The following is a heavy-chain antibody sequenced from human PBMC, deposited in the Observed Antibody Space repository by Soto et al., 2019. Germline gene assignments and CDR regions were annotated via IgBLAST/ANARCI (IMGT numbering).Heavy chain of an antibody. V-gene: IGHV1-69*01. D-gene: IGHD3-16*01. Sequence: QVQLVQSGAEVKKPGSSVKVSCKASGGTFSSYALSWVRQAPGQGLEWMGGIIPIFGTANYAQKFQGRVTITADESTSTDHLERRSLRSEDTAVYYCATRRGGLGGGYHRWSYYYGMDVWGQGTTVTVSS. J-gene: IGHJ6*02. CDR1: GGTFSSYA. CDR2: IIPIFGTA. CDR3: ATRRGGLGGGYHRWSYYYGMDV.